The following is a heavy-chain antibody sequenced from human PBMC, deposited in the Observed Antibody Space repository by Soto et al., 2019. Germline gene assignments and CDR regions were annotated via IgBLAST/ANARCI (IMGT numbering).Heavy chain of an antibody. CDR1: GFTFSSYG. V-gene: IGHV3-30*18. D-gene: IGHD4-17*01. Sequence: QVQLVESGGGVVQPGRSLRLSCAASGFTFSSYGMHWVRQAPGKGLEWVAVISYDGSNKYYADSVKGRFTISRDNSKNPSDLQMNSLRAEDAAGYCCANAQDGDYVLGWYVDLWGRGTLVTVSS. J-gene: IGHJ2*01. CDR3: ANAQDGDYVLGWYVDL. CDR2: ISYDGSNK.